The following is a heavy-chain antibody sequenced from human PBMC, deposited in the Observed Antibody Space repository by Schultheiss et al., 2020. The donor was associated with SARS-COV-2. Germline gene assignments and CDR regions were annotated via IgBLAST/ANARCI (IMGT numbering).Heavy chain of an antibody. CDR3: ACYGDYDGKAFDI. J-gene: IGHJ3*02. D-gene: IGHD4-17*01. CDR1: GFTFSSYA. V-gene: IGHV3-64*01. CDR2: ISSNGGST. Sequence: GGSLRLSCAASGFTFSSYAMHWVRQAPGKGLEYVSAISSNGGSTYYANSVKGRFTISRDNAKNSLYLQMNSLRAEDTAVYYCACYGDYDGKAFDIWGQGTMVTVSS.